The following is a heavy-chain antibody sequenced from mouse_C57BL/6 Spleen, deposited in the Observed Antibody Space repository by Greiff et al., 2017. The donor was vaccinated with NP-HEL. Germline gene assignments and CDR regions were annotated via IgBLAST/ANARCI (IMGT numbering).Heavy chain of an antibody. CDR2: ISSGSSTI. V-gene: IGHV5-17*01. J-gene: IGHJ1*03. D-gene: IGHD2-1*01. CDR1: GFTFSDYG. Sequence: VQLKESGGGLVKPGGSLKLSCAASGFTFSDYGMHWVRQAPEKGLEWVAYISSGSSTIYYADTVKGRFTISRDNAKNTLFLQMTSLRSEDTAMYYCAKGYGNYRWYFDVWGTGTTVTVSS. CDR3: AKGYGNYRWYFDV.